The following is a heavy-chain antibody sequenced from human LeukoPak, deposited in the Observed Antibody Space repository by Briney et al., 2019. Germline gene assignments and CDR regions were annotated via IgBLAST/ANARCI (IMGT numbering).Heavy chain of an antibody. CDR1: GFTFSVFE. D-gene: IGHD5-18*01. J-gene: IGHJ4*02. V-gene: IGHV3-23*01. CDR3: AKDIQGAN. CDR2: ISASGANT. Sequence: PGGSLRLSCAASGFTFSVFEMNWVRQAPGKGLEWVSLISASGANTYYAGSVRGRFTISRDNSKNTVYLQMNSLRAEDTALYYCAKDIQGANWGQGTLVTVSS.